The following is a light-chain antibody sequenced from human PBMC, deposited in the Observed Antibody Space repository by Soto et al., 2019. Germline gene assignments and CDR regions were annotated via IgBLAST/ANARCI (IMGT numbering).Light chain of an antibody. J-gene: IGKJ5*01. CDR3: QQRSTWPQIT. CDR1: QSVSGNY. Sequence: IVSTQSPGTVSLSPWERPTLSGRSSQSVSGNYLAWYRQKPGQAPRLLIYGASNRATGVPDRFSGSGSGTDFTLTISRLEPEDFAVYYCQQRSTWPQITVGPGTRLENK. V-gene: IGKV3D-20*02. CDR2: GAS.